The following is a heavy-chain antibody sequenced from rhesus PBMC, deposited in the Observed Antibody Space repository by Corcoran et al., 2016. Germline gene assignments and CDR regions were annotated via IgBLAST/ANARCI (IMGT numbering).Heavy chain of an antibody. V-gene: IGHV4-81*01. CDR3: ASLRYSFDY. Sequence: QVQLQESGPGLVKPSETLSLTCTVSGGSISGSSWSWIRQPPGKGLEWIGNIDGNSAGTNYNPSLKSRVTISKDTSKNQFSLKLSSVTAADTAVYYCASLRYSFDYWGQGVLVTVSS. J-gene: IGHJ4*01. CDR2: IDGNSAGT. CDR1: GGSISGSS. D-gene: IGHD6-37*01.